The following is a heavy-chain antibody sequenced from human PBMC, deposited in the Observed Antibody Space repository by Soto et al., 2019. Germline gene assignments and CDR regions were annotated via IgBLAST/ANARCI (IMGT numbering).Heavy chain of an antibody. CDR1: GYTFTSYA. CDR3: ARRPQDCSGGRCYLYFQH. CDR2: INAGNGNT. J-gene: IGHJ1*01. V-gene: IGHV1-3*01. Sequence: ASVKVSCKASGYTFTSYAMHWVRQAPGQRLEWMGWINAGNGNTKYSQKFQGRVTITRDTSASTAYMELSSLSSVTAADTAVYYCARRPQDCSGGRCYLYFQHWGQGTLVTVSS. D-gene: IGHD2-15*01.